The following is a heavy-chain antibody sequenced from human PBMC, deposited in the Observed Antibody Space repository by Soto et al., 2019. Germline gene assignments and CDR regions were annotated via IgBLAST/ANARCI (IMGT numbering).Heavy chain of an antibody. J-gene: IGHJ6*02. Sequence: QVQLVQSGAEVKKPGSSVKVSCKASGGTFSSYAISWVRQAPGQGLEWMGGIIPIFGTANYAQKFQGRVTITADESTSTAYMELSSLRSEDTAVYYCATPFNLRFLEWYQGDYYGMDVWGQGTTVTVSS. V-gene: IGHV1-69*01. CDR2: IIPIFGTA. CDR3: ATPFNLRFLEWYQGDYYGMDV. D-gene: IGHD3-3*01. CDR1: GGTFSSYA.